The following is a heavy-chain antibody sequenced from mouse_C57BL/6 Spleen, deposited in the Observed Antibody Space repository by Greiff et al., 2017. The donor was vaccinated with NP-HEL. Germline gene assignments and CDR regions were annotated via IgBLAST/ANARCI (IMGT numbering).Heavy chain of an antibody. Sequence: QVQLQQPGAELVRPGSSVKLSCKASGYTFTSYWMHWVKQRPIQGLEWIGNIDPSDSETHYNQKFKDKATLTVDKSSSTAYMQLSSLTSEDSAVYYCARNPLYYGNYEWYFDVWGTGTTVTVSS. J-gene: IGHJ1*03. CDR3: ARNPLYYGNYEWYFDV. D-gene: IGHD2-1*01. V-gene: IGHV1-52*01. CDR1: GYTFTSYW. CDR2: IDPSDSET.